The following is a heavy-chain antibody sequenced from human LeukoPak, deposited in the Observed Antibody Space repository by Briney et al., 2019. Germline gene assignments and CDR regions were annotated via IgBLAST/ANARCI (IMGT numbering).Heavy chain of an antibody. CDR1: GFTFSSYW. Sequence: PGGSLRLSCAASGFTFSSYWMHWVRQPPGEGLVWVSRIKNDGSTTTYADSVKGRFTVSRDNSKNTLYLQMNSLRAEDTAMYYCARSPIGIAAAGYLRNLYFDYWGQGTLVTVSS. V-gene: IGHV3-74*01. CDR2: IKNDGSTT. D-gene: IGHD6-13*01. CDR3: ARSPIGIAAAGYLRNLYFDY. J-gene: IGHJ4*02.